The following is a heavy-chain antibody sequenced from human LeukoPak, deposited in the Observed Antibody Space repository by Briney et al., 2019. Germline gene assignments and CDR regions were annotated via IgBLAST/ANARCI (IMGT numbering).Heavy chain of an antibody. Sequence: GGSLRLSCAASRFTFSTYWMHWVRQAPGKGLVWVSRISSSSSYMYYADSVKGRFTISRDNAKNSLYLQMNSLRAEDTAVYYCERAGLVYSSGWYLETPFDYWGQGALVTVSS. CDR1: RFTFSTYW. J-gene: IGHJ4*02. V-gene: IGHV3-21*01. CDR2: ISSSSSYM. CDR3: ERAGLVYSSGWYLETPFDY. D-gene: IGHD6-13*01.